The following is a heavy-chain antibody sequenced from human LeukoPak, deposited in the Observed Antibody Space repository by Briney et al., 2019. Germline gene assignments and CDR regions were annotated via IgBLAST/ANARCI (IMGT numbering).Heavy chain of an antibody. Sequence: PGGSLRLSCAASGFTFSSYSMNWVRQAPGKGLEWVSSISSSSSYIYYADSVKGRFAISRDNAKNSLYLQMNSLRAEDTAVYYCARSYYDILTGPFDYWGQGTLVTVSS. D-gene: IGHD3-9*01. CDR3: ARSYYDILTGPFDY. CDR1: GFTFSSYS. V-gene: IGHV3-21*01. CDR2: ISSSSSYI. J-gene: IGHJ4*02.